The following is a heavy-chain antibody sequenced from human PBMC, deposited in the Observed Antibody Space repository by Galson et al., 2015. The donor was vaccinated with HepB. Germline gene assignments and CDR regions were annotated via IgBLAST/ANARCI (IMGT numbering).Heavy chain of an antibody. J-gene: IGHJ2*01. CDR2: ISSSGAGR. Sequence: SLRLSCAASGFTFSSYAVSWVRQAPGKGLEWVSSISSSGAGRYYADSVKGRFTVSRDNSKNTLYLQMNSLRAEDTAVYFCARRLYGESVAWYFDLWGRGTLVTVSS. V-gene: IGHV3-23*01. CDR1: GFTFSSYA. D-gene: IGHD4-17*01. CDR3: ARRLYGESVAWYFDL.